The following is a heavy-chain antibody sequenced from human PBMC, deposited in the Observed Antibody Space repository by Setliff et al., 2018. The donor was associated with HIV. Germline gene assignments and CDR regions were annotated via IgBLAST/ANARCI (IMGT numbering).Heavy chain of an antibody. V-gene: IGHV5-51*01. CDR3: ARHVESTTLWIRFGSAGGDPSYYYYMDV. Sequence: PGESLTSSCQGSGYSFSTYWIGWVRQMPGKGLEWRGISYPDESEIRYSPSFHGEFTISADKSINTAYLQWSSLEASDTAIYYCARHVESTTLWIRFGSAGGDPSYYYYMDVWGNGTTVTVSS. D-gene: IGHD5-12*01. CDR2: SYPDESEI. CDR1: GYSFSTYW. J-gene: IGHJ6*03.